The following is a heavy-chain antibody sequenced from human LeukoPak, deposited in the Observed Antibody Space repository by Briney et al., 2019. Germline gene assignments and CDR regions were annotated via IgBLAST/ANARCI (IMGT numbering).Heavy chain of an antibody. D-gene: IGHD2-8*02. V-gene: IGHV4-59*01. CDR2: ISYTENS. CDR1: GGSISNYY. J-gene: IGHJ4*02. Sequence: PSETLSLTCTASGGSISNYYWCWFRQPPGKGLEWVGYISYTENSNYNHSLRSRVTISVDTSKNQFSLTLTSVTAADTAVYYCTREPDTVTGGVWGQGTRVTVSS. CDR3: TREPDTVTGGV.